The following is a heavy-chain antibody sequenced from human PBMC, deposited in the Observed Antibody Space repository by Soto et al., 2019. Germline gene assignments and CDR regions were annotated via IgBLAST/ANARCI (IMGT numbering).Heavy chain of an antibody. CDR1: GFTFSSYA. CDR2: ISYDGSNK. D-gene: IGHD6-13*01. V-gene: IGHV3-30-3*01. Sequence: GGSLRLSCAASGFTFSSYAMHWVRQAPGKGLEWVAVISYDGSNKYYADSVKGRFTISRDNSKNTLYLQMNSLRAEDTAVYYCARDSRAARGAFDYWGQGTLVTVSS. J-gene: IGHJ4*02. CDR3: ARDSRAARGAFDY.